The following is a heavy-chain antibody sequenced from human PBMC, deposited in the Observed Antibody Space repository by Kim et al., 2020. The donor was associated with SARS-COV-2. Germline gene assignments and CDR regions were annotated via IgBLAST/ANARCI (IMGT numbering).Heavy chain of an antibody. Sequence: AQKFKGRVTMTEDTSTDTAYMELSSLRSEDTAVYYCATEDYDILTGSMDVWGQGTTVTVSS. D-gene: IGHD3-9*01. CDR3: ATEDYDILTGSMDV. V-gene: IGHV1-24*01. J-gene: IGHJ6*02.